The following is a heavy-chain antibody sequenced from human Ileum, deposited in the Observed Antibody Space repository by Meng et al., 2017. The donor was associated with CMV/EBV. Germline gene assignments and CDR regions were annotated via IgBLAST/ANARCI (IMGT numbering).Heavy chain of an antibody. CDR1: GYSISSSSYY. CDR3: ARGQTVRGFEY. D-gene: IGHD3-10*01. V-gene: IGHV4-61*02. J-gene: IGHJ4*02. CDR2: ISSSGNA. Sequence: QLKGCGHGLGKSQRTLALTWTVAGYSISSSSYYWSWIRQPAGKGLEWVGRISSSGNANYNSSLRSRVTISVDTSKNQFSLKVTSVTAADTAVYYCARGQTVRGFEYWGLGILVTVSS.